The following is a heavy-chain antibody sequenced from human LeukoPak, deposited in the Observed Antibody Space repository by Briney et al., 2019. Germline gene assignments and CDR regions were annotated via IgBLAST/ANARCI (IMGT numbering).Heavy chain of an antibody. D-gene: IGHD2-21*02. CDR3: AKDLNIVAVTACFDY. J-gene: IGHJ4*02. CDR2: IWYDGSNK. V-gene: IGHV3-33*06. CDR1: GFTFSSYG. Sequence: GRSLRLSCAASGFTFSSYGMHWVRQAPGKGLEWVAVIWYDGSNKYYADSVKGRFTISRDNSKNTLYLQMNSLRAEDTAVYYCAKDLNIVAVTACFDYWGQGTLVTVSS.